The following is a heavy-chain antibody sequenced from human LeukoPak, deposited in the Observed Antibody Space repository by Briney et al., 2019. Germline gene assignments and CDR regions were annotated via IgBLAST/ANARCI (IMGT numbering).Heavy chain of an antibody. V-gene: IGHV1-3*03. D-gene: IGHD6-19*01. CDR1: GYTFTDYA. CDR2: ITTGRGKT. CDR3: ARGGQQWRGGNYFDS. Sequence: GASVKVSCKASGYTFTDYALHWVRQAPGQSLEWMGWITTGRGKTRYSQDFQRRITLTRDKSANTVYMDLSDLTSEDTAIYYCARGGQQWRGGNYFDSWGQGTLVTVSS. J-gene: IGHJ4*02.